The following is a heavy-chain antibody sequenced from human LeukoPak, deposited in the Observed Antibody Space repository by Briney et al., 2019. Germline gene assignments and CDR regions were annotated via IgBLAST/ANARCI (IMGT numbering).Heavy chain of an antibody. D-gene: IGHD3-10*01. V-gene: IGHV4-34*01. CDR3: ARRTGYYYGSGSYSPFDY. J-gene: IGHJ4*02. CDR1: GGSFSGYY. CDR2: INHSGST. Sequence: SETLSLTCAVYGGSFSGYYWSWIRQPPGKGLEWIGEINHSGSTNYNPSLKSRVTISVDTSKNQFSLKLSSVTAADTAVYYCARRTGYYYGSGSYSPFDYWGQGTLVTVSS.